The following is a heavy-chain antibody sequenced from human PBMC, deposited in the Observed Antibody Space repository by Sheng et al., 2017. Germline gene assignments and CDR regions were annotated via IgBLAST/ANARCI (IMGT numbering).Heavy chain of an antibody. Sequence: QLQLQESGPGLVKPSETLSLTCTVSGGSISSSSYYWGWIRQPPGKGLEWIGSIYYSGSTYYNPSLKSRVTISVDTSKNQFSLKLSSVTAADTAVHYCARDRRVAGSSPYYYGMDVWGQGTTVTV. CDR1: GGSISSSSYY. D-gene: IGHD2-15*01. CDR2: IYYSGST. CDR3: ARDRRVAGSSPYYYGMDV. V-gene: IGHV4-39*07. J-gene: IGHJ6*02.